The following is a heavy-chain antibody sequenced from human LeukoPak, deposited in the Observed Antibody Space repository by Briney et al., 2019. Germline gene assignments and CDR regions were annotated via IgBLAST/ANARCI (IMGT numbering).Heavy chain of an antibody. V-gene: IGHV1-46*01. Sequence: ASVKVSCKASRYTFTSYYMHWVRQAPGQGLGWMGIINPSGGSTSYAQKFQGRVTMTRDMSTSTVYMELSSLRSEDTAVYYCARDDSSGYYPDYWGQGTLVTVSS. CDR2: INPSGGST. D-gene: IGHD3-22*01. CDR1: RYTFTSYY. J-gene: IGHJ4*02. CDR3: ARDDSSGYYPDY.